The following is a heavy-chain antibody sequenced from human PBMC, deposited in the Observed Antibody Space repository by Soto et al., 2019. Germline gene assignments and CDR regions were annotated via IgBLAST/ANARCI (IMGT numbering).Heavy chain of an antibody. Sequence: ASVKVSCKTSGYTFTGYVIHWVRQAPGQSLEWMGWVNAGNGNIKYSQKFQGRVTITRDTSASTAYMEVSSLRSEDTAVYYCSRCFAGRGYGVFDFWCQGTLVTVSS. CDR1: GYTFTGYV. CDR3: SRCFAGRGYGVFDF. J-gene: IGHJ4*02. D-gene: IGHD3-22*01. V-gene: IGHV1-3*01. CDR2: VNAGNGNI.